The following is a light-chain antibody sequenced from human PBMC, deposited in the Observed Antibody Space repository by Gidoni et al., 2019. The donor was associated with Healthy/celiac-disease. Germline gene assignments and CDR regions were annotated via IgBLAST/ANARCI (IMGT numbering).Light chain of an antibody. J-gene: IGLJ2*01. CDR2: QDS. V-gene: IGLV3-1*01. CDR3: QAWDSSILV. Sequence: SYELTQPPSVSVSPGQTASITCSGDKLGDKYACWYQQKPGQSPVLVIYQDSKRPSGIPERFSGYNSGNTATLTISGTQAMDEADYYCQAWDSSILVFGGGTKLTVL. CDR1: KLGDKY.